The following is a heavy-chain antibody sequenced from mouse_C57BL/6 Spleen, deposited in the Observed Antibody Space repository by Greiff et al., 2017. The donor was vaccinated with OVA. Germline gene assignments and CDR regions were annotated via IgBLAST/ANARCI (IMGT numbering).Heavy chain of an antibody. V-gene: IGHV14-3*01. J-gene: IGHJ4*01. D-gene: IGHD1-1*01. CDR2: IDPANGNT. CDR1: GFNIKNTY. CDR3: ALNYYGSSYSYAMDY. Sequence: VQLQQSVAELVRPGASVKLSCTASGFNIKNTYMHWVKQRPEQGLEWIGRIDPANGNTKYAPKFPGKAPITADTSSNTAYLQLSSLTSEDTAIYYCALNYYGSSYSYAMDYWGQGTSVTVSS.